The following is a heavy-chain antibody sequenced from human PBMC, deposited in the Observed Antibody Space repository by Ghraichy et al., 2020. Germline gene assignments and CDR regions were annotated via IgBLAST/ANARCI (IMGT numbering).Heavy chain of an antibody. J-gene: IGHJ4*02. CDR3: AKYYFDSSGGRYFDY. CDR1: GFTFNTYA. CDR2: TSGSGGST. V-gene: IGHV3-23*01. D-gene: IGHD3-22*01. Sequence: GVLNISCAASGFTFNTYAMSWVRQAPGKGLEWVSTTSGSGGSTFYADSVKGRFTMSRDNSKNTLYLQMNSLRAEDTALYYCAKYYFDSSGGRYFDYWGQGTLVTVSS.